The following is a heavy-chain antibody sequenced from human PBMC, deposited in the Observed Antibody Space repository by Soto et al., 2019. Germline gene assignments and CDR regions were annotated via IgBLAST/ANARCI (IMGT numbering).Heavy chain of an antibody. V-gene: IGHV4-31*01. CDR2: IYYSGST. CDR3: ARGGQQLIYPYFDY. J-gene: IGHJ4*02. Sequence: SETLSLTCTVSGGSISSGGYYWSWIRQHPGKGLEWIGYIYYSGSTYYNPSLKSQVTISVDTSKNQFSLKLSSVTAADTAVYYCARGGQQLIYPYFDYWGQGTRATVSP. CDR1: GGSISSGGYY. D-gene: IGHD6-13*01.